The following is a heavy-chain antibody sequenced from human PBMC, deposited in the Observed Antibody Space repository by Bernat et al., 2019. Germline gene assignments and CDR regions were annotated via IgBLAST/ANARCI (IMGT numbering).Heavy chain of an antibody. CDR3: ARGSGPYRNGIYNPHFDY. D-gene: IGHD1-1*01. Sequence: QAQLVESGGDVVQPGRSLRLSCAASGISFSSYAMHWVRQAPGKGLEWVAVIWYDGSNKYYADSAKGRFTISRDNSKNTLHLQMDSLRVEDTAVYYCARGSGPYRNGIYNPHFDYWGQGTLVTVSS. V-gene: IGHV3-33*01. J-gene: IGHJ4*02. CDR1: GISFSSYA. CDR2: IWYDGSNK.